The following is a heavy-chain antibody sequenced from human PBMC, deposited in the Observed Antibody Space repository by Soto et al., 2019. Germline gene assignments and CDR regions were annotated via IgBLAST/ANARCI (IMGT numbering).Heavy chain of an antibody. V-gene: IGHV3-30*03. CDR1: GFAFTNFG. Sequence: GGSLRLSCAASGFAFTNFGIHWVHQAPHKGLEWVAHISNYGSKKFYGDSVKGRSTISRDNSENTVYLQMTSLRPDATAVFYCAGDVAMPTGLELGYWGQGTLVTVSS. CDR3: AGDVAMPTGLELGY. D-gene: IGHD6-13*01. J-gene: IGHJ4*02. CDR2: ISNYGSKK.